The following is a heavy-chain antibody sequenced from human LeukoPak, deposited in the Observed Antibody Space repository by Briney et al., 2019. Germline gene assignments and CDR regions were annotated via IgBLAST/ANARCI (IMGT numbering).Heavy chain of an antibody. D-gene: IGHD2-2*01. J-gene: IGHJ4*02. Sequence: GGSLRLSCAASGVTFSRYAMTWVRQAPGKGLEWVSGISVGGSDTSYADSVKGRFTISRDNSKNTLYLQMNSLRAEDTAVYYCARVAMSIYFDYWGQGTLVTVSS. CDR3: ARVAMSIYFDY. V-gene: IGHV3-23*01. CDR1: GVTFSRYA. CDR2: ISVGGSDT.